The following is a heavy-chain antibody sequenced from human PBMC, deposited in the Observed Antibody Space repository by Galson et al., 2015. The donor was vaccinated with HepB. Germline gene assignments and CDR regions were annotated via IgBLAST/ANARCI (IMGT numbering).Heavy chain of an antibody. D-gene: IGHD3-22*01. Sequence: SVKVSCKASGYTFTSYYMHWVRQAPGQGLEWMGIINPSGGSTSYAQKLQGRVTMTRDTSTSTVYMELSSLRSEDTAVYYCARGSDSSGYYYPLDAFDIWGQGTMVTVSS. J-gene: IGHJ3*02. CDR3: ARGSDSSGYYYPLDAFDI. CDR2: INPSGGST. V-gene: IGHV1-46*04. CDR1: GYTFTSYY.